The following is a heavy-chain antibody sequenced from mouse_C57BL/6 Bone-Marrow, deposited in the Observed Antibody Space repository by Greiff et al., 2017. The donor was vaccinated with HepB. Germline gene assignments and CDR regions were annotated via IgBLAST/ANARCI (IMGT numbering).Heavy chain of an antibody. D-gene: IGHD2-5*01. CDR3: ARTTIVIIYAMDY. V-gene: IGHV1-55*01. Sequence: VQLQQPGAELVKPGASVKMSCKASGYTFTSYWITWVKQRPGQGLEWIGDIYPGSGSTNYNEKFKSKDTLTVDTSSSTAYMQRSSLTSEDSAVYYCARTTIVIIYAMDYWGQGTSVTVSS. CDR2: IYPGSGST. CDR1: GYTFTSYW. J-gene: IGHJ4*01.